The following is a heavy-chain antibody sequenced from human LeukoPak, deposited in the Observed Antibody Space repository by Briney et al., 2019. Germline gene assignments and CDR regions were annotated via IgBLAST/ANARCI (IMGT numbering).Heavy chain of an antibody. CDR3: ARDRLEWLLGLDP. D-gene: IGHD3-3*01. CDR2: IYTSGST. CDR1: GGSISSGSYY. V-gene: IGHV4-61*02. J-gene: IGHJ5*02. Sequence: SQTLSLTRTVSGGSISSGSYYWSWIRQPAGKGLEWIGRIYTSGSTNYNPSLKSRVTISVDTSKNQFSLKLSSVTAADTAVYYCARDRLEWLLGLDPWGQGTLVTVSS.